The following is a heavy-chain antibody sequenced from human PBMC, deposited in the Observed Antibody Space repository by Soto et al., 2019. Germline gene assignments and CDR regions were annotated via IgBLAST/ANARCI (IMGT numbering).Heavy chain of an antibody. V-gene: IGHV4-59*01. CDR2: ISYSGST. CDR1: GGSISSYY. CDR3: ARDYYGSGEGGWFDP. Sequence: QVQLQESGPGLVKPSETLSLTCTVSGGSISSYYWSWIRQPPGKGLEWIGYISYSGSTNYNPSLKSRVTISVDTSKNQFSLKLWSVTAADTAVYYCARDYYGSGEGGWFDPWGQGTLVTVSS. J-gene: IGHJ5*02. D-gene: IGHD3-10*01.